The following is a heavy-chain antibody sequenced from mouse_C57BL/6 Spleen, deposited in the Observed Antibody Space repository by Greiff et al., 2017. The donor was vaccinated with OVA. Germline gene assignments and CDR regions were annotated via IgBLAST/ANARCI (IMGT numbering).Heavy chain of an antibody. CDR3: ASSVYYYYGSSYLYFDV. V-gene: IGHV1-55*01. J-gene: IGHJ1*03. CDR2: IYPGSGST. Sequence: VQLQQPGAELVKPGASVKMSCKASGYTFTSYWITWVKQRPGQGLEWIGDIYPGSGSTKYNEQFTSKATLTVDTSSSTAYMQLCSLSSEDSAVSSCASSVYYYYGSSYLYFDVWGTGTTVTVSS. D-gene: IGHD1-1*01. CDR1: GYTFTSYW.